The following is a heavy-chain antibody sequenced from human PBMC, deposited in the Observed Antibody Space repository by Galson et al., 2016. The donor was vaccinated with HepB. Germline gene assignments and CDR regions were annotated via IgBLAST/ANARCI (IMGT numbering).Heavy chain of an antibody. Sequence: SVKVSCKASGYKFTTYYTHWLRQAPGQGPEWMGIVNPRDGSTTYAQKFQGRVSMTRDTSTSTVYMILSSLRAEDTAVYYCVRAPEVQSGSYLHLSAYYFDYWGQGTLVTVSS. J-gene: IGHJ4*02. V-gene: IGHV1-46*01. CDR3: VRAPEVQSGSYLHLSAYYFDY. CDR1: GYKFTTYY. D-gene: IGHD3-10*01. CDR2: VNPRDGST.